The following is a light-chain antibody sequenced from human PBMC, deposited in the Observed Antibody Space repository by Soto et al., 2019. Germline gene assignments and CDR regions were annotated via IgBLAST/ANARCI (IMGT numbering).Light chain of an antibody. CDR3: CAYTGSVV. J-gene: IGLJ2*01. CDR2: EGN. Sequence: QSVLTQPASVSGSPGQSITISCTGSSSDIGTYNLVSWYQQYPGNAPKLIIYEGNQRPSGVSSRFSGSKSGNTASLTISGLQAEDEADYYCCAYTGSVVFGGGTQLTVL. V-gene: IGLV2-23*01. CDR1: SSDIGTYNL.